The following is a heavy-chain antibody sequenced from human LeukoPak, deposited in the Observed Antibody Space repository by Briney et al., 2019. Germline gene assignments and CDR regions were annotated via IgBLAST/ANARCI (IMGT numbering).Heavy chain of an antibody. J-gene: IGHJ4*02. Sequence: PGGSLRLSCAASGIPFSNYTLTWVRQAPGKGLVWVSSISGSSRYIHYSDSVRGRFSISRVNAKNSVYLQMDSLTADDTAVYYCARVNSALVVSSEGSWAGSLGFDHWGQGILVIVSS. D-gene: IGHD3-22*01. V-gene: IGHV3-21*06. CDR2: ISGSSRYI. CDR1: GIPFSNYT. CDR3: ARVNSALVVSSEGSWAGSLGFDH.